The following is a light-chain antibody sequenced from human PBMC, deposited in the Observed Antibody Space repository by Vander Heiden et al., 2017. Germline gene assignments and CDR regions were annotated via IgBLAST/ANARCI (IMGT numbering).Light chain of an antibody. J-gene: IGKJ1*01. Sequence: DIVMTHARDSLAVSLGERATINCKSSQSILYSSNNKDCLAWFQQKPGQPPKLLIYWASTREYGVPARFNGSGSGTDFTLTISSLQAADVAAYYCQQYYSIHSFGQGTKVEIK. CDR3: QQYYSIHS. CDR2: WAS. V-gene: IGKV4-1*01. CDR1: QSILYSSNNKDC.